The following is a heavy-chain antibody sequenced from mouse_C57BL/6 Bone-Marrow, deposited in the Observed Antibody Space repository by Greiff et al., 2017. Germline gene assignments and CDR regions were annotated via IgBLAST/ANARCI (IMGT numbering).Heavy chain of an antibody. Sequence: DVQLVESGEGLVKPGGSLKLSCAASGFTFSSYAMSWVRQTPEKRLEWVAYISSGGDYIYYADTVKGRFTISRDNARNPLYLQMSSLKSEDTAMYYCTRAGADRPFAYWGQGTLVTVSA. CDR1: GFTFSSYA. V-gene: IGHV5-9-1*02. CDR2: ISSGGDYI. CDR3: TRAGADRPFAY. J-gene: IGHJ3*01. D-gene: IGHD2-14*01.